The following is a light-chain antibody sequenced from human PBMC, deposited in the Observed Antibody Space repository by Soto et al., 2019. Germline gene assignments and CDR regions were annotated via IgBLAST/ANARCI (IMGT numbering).Light chain of an antibody. CDR3: QQLKSYAQT. CDR2: DAS. V-gene: IGKV1-9*01. Sequence: DIQLTQFPSFLSASVGDRVTITCRASQGISSYLAWYQQKPGKAPKLLIYDASTLQSGVPSRFSGSVSGTEFTLTISSLQPEDFATYYCQQLKSYAQTFGPGTKVEIK. J-gene: IGKJ1*01. CDR1: QGISSY.